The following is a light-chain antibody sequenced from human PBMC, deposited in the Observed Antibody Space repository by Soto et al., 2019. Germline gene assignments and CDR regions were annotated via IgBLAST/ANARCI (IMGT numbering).Light chain of an antibody. Sequence: EIVLTQFPGPLSLSPGERATLSCRASQSVSTYFFAWYQQKPGQAPRLLIYGASTRATGIPDRFSGSGSGTDFTLTISRLEPEDFAVYYCQQYGRTSWTFGQGTKVDIK. CDR1: QSVSTYF. CDR3: QQYGRTSWT. CDR2: GAS. V-gene: IGKV3-20*01. J-gene: IGKJ1*01.